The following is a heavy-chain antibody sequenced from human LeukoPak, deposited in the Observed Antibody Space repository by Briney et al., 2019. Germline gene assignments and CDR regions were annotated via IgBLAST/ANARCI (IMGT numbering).Heavy chain of an antibody. CDR1: GYTFTSYD. J-gene: IGHJ5*02. CDR3: ARDITDNSGSGSYPHWFDR. D-gene: IGHD3-10*01. V-gene: IGHV1-8*03. Sequence: RASVTVSCKASGYTFTSYDINWVRQAAGQGLEWMGWMNPNSGNTVYAQKFQGRVTITRNTSISTAYMELSSLRSEDTAVYYCARDITDNSGSGSYPHWFDRWGQGTLVTVSS. CDR2: MNPNSGNT.